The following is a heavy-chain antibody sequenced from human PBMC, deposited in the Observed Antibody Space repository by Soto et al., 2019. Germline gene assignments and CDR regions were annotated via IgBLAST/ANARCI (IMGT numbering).Heavy chain of an antibody. CDR1: GYTFTSYG. CDR2: ISAYNGNT. J-gene: IGHJ4*02. CDR3: ARDRTSRDYGDYELGH. D-gene: IGHD4-17*01. Sequence: AASVKVSCKASGYTFTSYGISWVRQAPGQGLEWMGWISAYNGNTNSAQKFQGRVTMTTDAFTTTAYMELRSLRSDDTAVYYCARDRTSRDYGDYELGHWGQGTLVTVSS. V-gene: IGHV1-18*01.